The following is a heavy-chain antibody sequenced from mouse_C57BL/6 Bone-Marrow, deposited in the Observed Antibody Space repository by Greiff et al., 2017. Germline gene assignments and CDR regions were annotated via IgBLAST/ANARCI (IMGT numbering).Heavy chain of an antibody. CDR2: IYPRSGNT. CDR1: GYTFTSYG. Sequence: QVQLKESGAELARPGASVKLSCKASGYTFTSYGISWVKQRTGQGLEWIGEIYPRSGNTYYTEKFKGKATLTADKSSSTAYMELRSLTSEDAAVYFCARDERGGFAYWGKGTLVTVSA. V-gene: IGHV1-81*01. CDR3: ARDERGGFAY. J-gene: IGHJ3*01.